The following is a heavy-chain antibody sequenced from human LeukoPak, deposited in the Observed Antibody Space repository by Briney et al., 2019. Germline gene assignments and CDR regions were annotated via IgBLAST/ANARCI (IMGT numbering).Heavy chain of an antibody. D-gene: IGHD3-3*02. CDR2: IRSKVYGETT. CDR1: GFTFSSYS. V-gene: IGHV3-49*04. Sequence: AGGSLRLSCAASGFTFSSYSMTWVRQAPGKGLEWVGFIRSKVYGETTESAASVKGRFTVSRDDSRGIAYLEMNSLKTEDTAIYYCARAAYPVLDYYGMDVWGPGTTVTVSS. J-gene: IGHJ6*02. CDR3: ARAAYPVLDYYGMDV.